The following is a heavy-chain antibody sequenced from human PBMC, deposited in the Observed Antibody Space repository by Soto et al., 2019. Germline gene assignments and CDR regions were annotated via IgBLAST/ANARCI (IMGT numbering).Heavy chain of an antibody. D-gene: IGHD6-19*01. CDR2: ISGDSGST. Sequence: EVQLLESGGGLVQPGGSLRLSCAASGFTFSNYAMSWVRQAPGKGLEWVSAISGDSGSTYYADSVKGRFTISRDNSKNTLYLQMNSLRAEDTAVYCCAIPAGLTVTGPDYWGQGTLVTVSS. CDR1: GFTFSNYA. J-gene: IGHJ4*02. V-gene: IGHV3-23*01. CDR3: AIPAGLTVTGPDY.